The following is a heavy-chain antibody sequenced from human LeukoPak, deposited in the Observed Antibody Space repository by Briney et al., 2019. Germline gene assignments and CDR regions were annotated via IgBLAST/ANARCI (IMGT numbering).Heavy chain of an antibody. J-gene: IGHJ3*02. CDR2: IIPIFGTA. CDR3: ASPRTVDAFDI. V-gene: IGHV1-69*05. Sequence: AASVKVSCKASGGTFSSYAISWVRQAPGQGLEWMGGIIPIFGTANYAQKFQGRVTITTDESTSTAYMELSSLRSEDTAVYYCASPRTVDAFDIWGQGTMVTVSS. CDR1: GGTFSSYA. D-gene: IGHD1-14*01.